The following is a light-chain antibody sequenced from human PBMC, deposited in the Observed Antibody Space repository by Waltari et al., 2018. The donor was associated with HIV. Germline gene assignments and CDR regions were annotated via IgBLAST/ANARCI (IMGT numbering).Light chain of an antibody. J-gene: IGLJ3*02. CDR3: AAYDDNLPGWM. V-gene: IGLV1-47*01. CDR1: SSNSGGTA. Sequence: QSLLTQPPSASGTPGQRVTISCSGSSSNSGGTALLWYQQCTGTAPKLRIYRREQWPSGVPDRVSASRSGTSASLVISGLRSEDEADYYCAAYDDNLPGWMFGGGTKLTAL. CDR2: RRE.